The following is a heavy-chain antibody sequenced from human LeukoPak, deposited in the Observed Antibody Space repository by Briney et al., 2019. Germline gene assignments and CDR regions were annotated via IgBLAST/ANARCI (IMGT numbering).Heavy chain of an antibody. CDR3: ARHRGGRFSERYCDY. Sequence: SETLSLTCTVSGESMRGYYWSWIRQPPGKGLEWIGYIYTTGMTDYNPSLNSRVTISLDSSKNQFSLELYSVTAADTAVYYCARHRGGRFSERYCDYWGQGMLVTVSS. CDR1: GESMRGYY. J-gene: IGHJ4*02. V-gene: IGHV4-59*08. CDR2: IYTTGMT. D-gene: IGHD1-26*01.